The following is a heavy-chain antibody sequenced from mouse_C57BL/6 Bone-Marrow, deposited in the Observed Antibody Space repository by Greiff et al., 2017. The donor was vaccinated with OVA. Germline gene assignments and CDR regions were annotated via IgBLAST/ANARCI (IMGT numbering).Heavy chain of an antibody. D-gene: IGHD1-1*01. CDR1: GYTFTSYW. CDR2: IYPGSGST. V-gene: IGHV1-55*01. J-gene: IGHJ4*01. Sequence: QVQLQQPGAELVKPGASVKMSCKASGYTFTSYWITWVKQRPGQGLEWIGDIYPGSGSTNYNEKFKSKATLTVDTSSSTAYMQLSSLTSEDSAVYYCARGSFITTGDYAMDYWGQGTSVTVSS. CDR3: ARGSFITTGDYAMDY.